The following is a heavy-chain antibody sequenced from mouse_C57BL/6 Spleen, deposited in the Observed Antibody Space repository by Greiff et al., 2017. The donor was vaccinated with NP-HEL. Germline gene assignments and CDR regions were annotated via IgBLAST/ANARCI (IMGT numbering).Heavy chain of an antibody. J-gene: IGHJ2*01. CDR1: GFNIKNTY. D-gene: IGHD2-5*01. CDR2: IDPADGNT. V-gene: IGHV14-3*01. Sequence: VHVKQSVAELVRPGASVKLSCTASGFNIKNTYMHWVKQRPEQGLEWIGRIDPADGNTKYAPKFQGKATITADTSSNTAYLQHSSLTSEDTAIYYCGRYSKPYYFDDWGKGTTLTVSS. CDR3: GRYSKPYYFDD.